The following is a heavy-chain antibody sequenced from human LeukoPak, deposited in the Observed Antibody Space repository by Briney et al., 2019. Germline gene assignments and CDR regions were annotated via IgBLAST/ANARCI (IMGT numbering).Heavy chain of an antibody. Sequence: ASVKVSCKASGYTFTSYYMHWVRQAPGQGLEWMGIINPSGGSTSYAQKFQGRVTMTRDTSTSTVYMELSSLRSEDTAVCYCARGLEPFTGYYYYYYMDVWGKGTTVTVSS. CDR1: GYTFTSYY. D-gene: IGHD1-1*01. CDR3: ARGLEPFTGYYYYYYMDV. CDR2: INPSGGST. V-gene: IGHV1-46*01. J-gene: IGHJ6*03.